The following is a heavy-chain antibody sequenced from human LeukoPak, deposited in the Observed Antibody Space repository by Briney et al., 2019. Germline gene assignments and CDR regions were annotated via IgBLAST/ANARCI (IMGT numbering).Heavy chain of an antibody. J-gene: IGHJ6*02. D-gene: IGHD3-22*01. CDR3: ARAMHDTMMRRAGYYYYYYGMDV. CDR2: IKQDGSEK. V-gene: IGHV3-7*01. Sequence: PGGSLRLSCAASGFTFSSYWMSWVRQAPGKGLEWVANIKQDGSEKYYVDSVKGRFTISRDNAKNSLYLQMNSLRAEDTAVYYAARAMHDTMMRRAGYYYYYYGMDVWGQGTTVTVSS. CDR1: GFTFSSYW.